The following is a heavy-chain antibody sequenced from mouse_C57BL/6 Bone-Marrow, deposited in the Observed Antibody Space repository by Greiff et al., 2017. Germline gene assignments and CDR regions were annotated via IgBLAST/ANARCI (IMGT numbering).Heavy chain of an antibody. Sequence: EVHLVESGGGLVQPGGSLTLSCAASGFTFSDYGMAWVRQAPRKGPEWVAFISNLAYSIYYADTVTGRFTISRENGKNTLYLEMSSLRSEDTAMYYCARKTTVENYAMDDWGQGTSVTVSS. CDR3: ARKTTVENYAMDD. D-gene: IGHD1-1*01. CDR2: ISNLAYSI. V-gene: IGHV5-15*01. J-gene: IGHJ4*01. CDR1: GFTFSDYG.